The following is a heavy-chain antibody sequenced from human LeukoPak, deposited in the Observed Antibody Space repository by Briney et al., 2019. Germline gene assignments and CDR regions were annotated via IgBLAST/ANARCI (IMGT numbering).Heavy chain of an antibody. J-gene: IGHJ3*02. V-gene: IGHV3-13*04. CDR2: IGTAGDT. D-gene: IGHD3-10*01. CDR3: ARGRGWGTFDI. Sequence: GGSLRLSCAASGFTFSSYDMHWGRQGTGKGLEWVSAIGTAGDTYYPGSVKGRFTTSRENAKNSLYLQMNSLRVGDTAVYYCARGRGWGTFDIWGQATMLTVSS. CDR1: GFTFSSYD.